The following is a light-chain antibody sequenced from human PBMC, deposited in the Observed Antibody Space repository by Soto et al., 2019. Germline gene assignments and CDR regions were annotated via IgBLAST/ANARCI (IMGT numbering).Light chain of an antibody. V-gene: IGKV1-9*01. CDR2: SIS. CDR3: QQLYTYPHT. Sequence: IQVTQSPSILSASVGDRVTITCRTSQGVMNSFAWYQQKSGKAPRLLIYSISSLKSEVPSSFSGSGSGAEFTLTISGLQPEDFATYFCQQLYTYPHTFGLGTQLQI. J-gene: IGKJ2*01. CDR1: QGVMNS.